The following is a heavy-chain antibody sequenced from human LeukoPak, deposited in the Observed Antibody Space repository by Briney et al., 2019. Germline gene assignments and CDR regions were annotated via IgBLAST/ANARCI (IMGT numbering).Heavy chain of an antibody. CDR1: GGSISSGDYY. CDR3: ARYDSSGYYPDY. Sequence: PSQTLSLTCTVSGGSISSGDYYWSWIRQPPGKGLEWTGYIYYSGSTYYNPSLKSRVTISVDTSKNQFSLKLSSVTAADTAVYYCARYDSSGYYPDYWGQGTLVTVSS. J-gene: IGHJ4*02. CDR2: IYYSGST. V-gene: IGHV4-30-4*01. D-gene: IGHD3-22*01.